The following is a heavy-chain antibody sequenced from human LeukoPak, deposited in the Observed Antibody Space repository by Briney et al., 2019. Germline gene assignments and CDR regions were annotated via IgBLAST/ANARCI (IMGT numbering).Heavy chain of an antibody. J-gene: IGHJ6*03. V-gene: IGHV3-23*01. Sequence: PGGSLRLSCAASGFTFSRYGMSWVRQAPGKWLEWVSAISGSGGRTYYADSVKGRFTISRDNSKNTLYLQMNSLRAEDTAVYNCAKGDFYGSGRDYYYYMDVWGKGTTVTISS. D-gene: IGHD3-10*01. CDR1: GFTFSRYG. CDR2: ISGSGGRT. CDR3: AKGDFYGSGRDYYYYMDV.